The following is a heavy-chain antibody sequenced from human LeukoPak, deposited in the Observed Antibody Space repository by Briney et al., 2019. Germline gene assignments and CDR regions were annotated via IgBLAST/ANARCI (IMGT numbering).Heavy chain of an antibody. J-gene: IGHJ4*02. D-gene: IGHD3-22*01. CDR1: GYTFTSYY. V-gene: IGHV1-46*01. Sequence: ASVKVSCKASGYTFTSYYMHWVRQAPGQGLEWMGIINPSGGSTSYAQKFQGRVTMTRDTSTSTVYMELSSLRSEDTAVYYCARDGTQGDSSGYPDYWGQGTLVTVSS. CDR2: INPSGGST. CDR3: ARDGTQGDSSGYPDY.